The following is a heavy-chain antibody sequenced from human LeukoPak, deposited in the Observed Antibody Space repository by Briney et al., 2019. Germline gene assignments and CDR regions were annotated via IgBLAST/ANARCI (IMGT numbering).Heavy chain of an antibody. CDR1: GFTFSSYG. D-gene: IGHD2-2*01. CDR2: IWYDGNNK. V-gene: IGHV3-33*01. Sequence: GGSLRLSCAASGFTFSSYGMHWVRQAPGKGMEWVAVIWYDGNNKYYADSVKGRFTISRDNSKNTLYLQMNSLRAEDTAVYYCTREGSTSWHFDYWGQGTLVTVSS. CDR3: TREGSTSWHFDY. J-gene: IGHJ4*02.